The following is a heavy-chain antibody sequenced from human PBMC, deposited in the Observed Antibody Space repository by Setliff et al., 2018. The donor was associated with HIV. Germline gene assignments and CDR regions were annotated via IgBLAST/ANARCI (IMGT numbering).Heavy chain of an antibody. CDR1: GFTFSSSW. CDR3: ARDLSYDYDRSSDTFDY. J-gene: IGHJ4*02. Sequence: GGSLRLSCAASGFTFSSSWMHWVRQALGKGLVWVSRINSDGTSTTYADSVKGRFTISRDNAKNTLYLQMNSLRAEDTAVYYCARDLSYDYDRSSDTFDYWGQGTLVTVSS. D-gene: IGHD3-22*01. CDR2: INSDGTST. V-gene: IGHV3-74*03.